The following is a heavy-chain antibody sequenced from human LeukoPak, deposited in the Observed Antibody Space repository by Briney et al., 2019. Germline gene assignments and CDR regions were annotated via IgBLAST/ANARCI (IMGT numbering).Heavy chain of an antibody. D-gene: IGHD3-9*01. J-gene: IGHJ5*01. V-gene: IGHV3-23*01. CDR3: ASPGYDVLTPLDS. Sequence: QPGGSLRLSCAASGFTFSNYAMSWVRQAPGKGLEWVSSISNSGGSTYYADSVKGRFTISRDNSKNTLYLHMNSLRAEDTAVYYCASPGYDVLTPLDSWGQGTLVTVSS. CDR1: GFTFSNYA. CDR2: ISNSGGST.